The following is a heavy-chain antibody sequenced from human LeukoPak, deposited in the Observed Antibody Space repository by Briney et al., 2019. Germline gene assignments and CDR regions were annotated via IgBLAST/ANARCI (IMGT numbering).Heavy chain of an antibody. CDR3: ARLYGDYIWYFDL. CDR1: GFTFSSYW. V-gene: IGHV3-7*01. J-gene: IGHJ2*01. D-gene: IGHD4-17*01. CDR2: IKQDGSEK. Sequence: PGGSLRLSCAASGFTFSSYWMSWVRQAPGKGLERVANIKQDGSEKYYVDSVKGRFTISRDNAKNSLYLQMNSLRAEDTAVYYCARLYGDYIWYFDLWGRGTLVTVSS.